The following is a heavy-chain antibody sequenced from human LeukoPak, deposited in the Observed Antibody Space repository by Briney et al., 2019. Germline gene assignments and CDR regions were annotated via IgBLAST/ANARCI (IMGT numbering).Heavy chain of an antibody. CDR2: IYYSGST. CDR1: GGSISSYY. D-gene: IGHD1-7*01. V-gene: IGHV4-59*01. CDR3: ARDNWNYGSSMDV. J-gene: IGHJ6*02. Sequence: AETLSLTCTVSGGSISSYYWSWIRQPPGKGLEWIGYIYYSGSTNFNPSLKSRVTISVDTSKNQFSLKLSSVTAADTAVYYCARDNWNYGSSMDVWGQGTTVTVSS.